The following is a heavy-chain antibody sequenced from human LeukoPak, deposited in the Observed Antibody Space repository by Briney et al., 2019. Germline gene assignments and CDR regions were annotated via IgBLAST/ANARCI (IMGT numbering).Heavy chain of an antibody. J-gene: IGHJ6*03. D-gene: IGHD4-11*01. CDR1: DDSITMYY. CDR3: ARGRVSSSTWYSTYYYYFYMDV. CDR2: VDHTGST. V-gene: IGHV4-59*01. Sequence: PSETLSLTCSVSDDSITMYYWTWIRQPPGKGLEWIGYVDHTGSTNFDPSLNGRVSISRDTSKNLFSLRLRSVTAADTAVYFCARGRVSSSTWYSTYYYYFYMDVWGKGTTVTISS.